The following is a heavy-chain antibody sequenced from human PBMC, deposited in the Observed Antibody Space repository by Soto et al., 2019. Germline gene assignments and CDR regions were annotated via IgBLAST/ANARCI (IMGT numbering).Heavy chain of an antibody. CDR1: GFTFSNAW. J-gene: IGHJ4*02. V-gene: IGHV3-15*01. CDR2: IKSKTDGGTT. CDR3: TTDRTVSGPIGSYYFDY. D-gene: IGHD4-17*01. Sequence: EVQLVESGGGLVKPGGSLRLSCAASGFTFSNAWMSWVRQAPGKGLEWVGRIKSKTDGGTTDYAAPVKGRFTISRDDSKNTLYLQMNSLKTEDTAVYYCTTDRTVSGPIGSYYFDYWGQGTLVTVSS.